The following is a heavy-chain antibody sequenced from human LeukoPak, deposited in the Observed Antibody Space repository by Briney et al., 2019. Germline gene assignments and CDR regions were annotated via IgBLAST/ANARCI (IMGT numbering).Heavy chain of an antibody. CDR1: GGSFSGYY. D-gene: IGHD5-12*01. V-gene: IGHV4-34*01. CDR3: ARGRGYDPVVFYFDY. CDR2: INHSGST. Sequence: PSETLSLTCAVYGGSFSGYYWSWIRQPPGKGLEWIGEINHSGSTNYNPSLKSRVTISVDTSKNQFSLNLTSVTAADTALYYCARGRGYDPVVFYFDYWGQGNLVTVSS. J-gene: IGHJ4*02.